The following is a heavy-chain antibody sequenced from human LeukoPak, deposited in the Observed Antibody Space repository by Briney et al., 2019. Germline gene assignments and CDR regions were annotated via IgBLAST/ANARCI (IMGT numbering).Heavy chain of an antibody. J-gene: IGHJ4*02. CDR1: RGSFSGYY. D-gene: IGHD2-15*01. CDR2: INHSGST. V-gene: IGHV4-34*01. Sequence: SETLSLTCAVSRGSFSGYYWSWIRQPPGKGLEWIGEINHSGSTNYNPSLKSRVTISVDTSKNQCSLKLSSVTAADTAVYYCARGPASVVAPSYYFDYWGQGTLVTVSS. CDR3: ARGPASVVAPSYYFDY.